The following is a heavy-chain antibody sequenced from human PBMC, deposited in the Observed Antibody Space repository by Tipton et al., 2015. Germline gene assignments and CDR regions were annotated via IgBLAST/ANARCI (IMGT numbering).Heavy chain of an antibody. CDR1: GLTFSSFW. J-gene: IGHJ4*02. CDR2: INPDGSGT. CDR3: VGYGGHSV. Sequence: SLRLSCAASGLTFSSFWMSWVRQAPGKGLEWVAHINPDGSGTYYVDSVKGRFTISRDNSKNTLHLQMNSLRAEDTAVYYCVGYGGHSVWGQGTLVTVSS. D-gene: IGHD4-23*01. V-gene: IGHV3-7*03.